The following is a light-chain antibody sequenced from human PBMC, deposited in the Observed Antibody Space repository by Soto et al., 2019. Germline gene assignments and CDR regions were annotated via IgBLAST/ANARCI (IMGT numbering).Light chain of an antibody. CDR2: GNS. V-gene: IGLV1-40*01. CDR3: QSYDSSLSGYV. Sequence: QAVVTPPPSVSGAPGQRVTIPCTGSSSNIGAGYDVHWYQQLPGTAPKLLIYGNSNRPSGVPDRFSGSKSGTSASLAIAGLQAKDEADYYCQSYDSSLSGYVFGTGTKLTVL. CDR1: SSNIGAGYD. J-gene: IGLJ1*01.